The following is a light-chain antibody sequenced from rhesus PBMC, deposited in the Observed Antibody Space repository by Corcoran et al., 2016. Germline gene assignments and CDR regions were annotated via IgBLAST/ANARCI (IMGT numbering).Light chain of an antibody. CDR3: QHGYGAPYS. V-gene: IGKV1-74*01. Sequence: DIQMTQSPSSLSASVGDRVTITCRASENVYNYLNWYQQKPGKAPRPLIYKASILQSGVPSRFIGSGSRTDYTFTSSSLQPEDVATYYCQHGYGAPYSFGQGTKVEIK. CDR1: ENVYNY. CDR2: KAS. J-gene: IGKJ2*01.